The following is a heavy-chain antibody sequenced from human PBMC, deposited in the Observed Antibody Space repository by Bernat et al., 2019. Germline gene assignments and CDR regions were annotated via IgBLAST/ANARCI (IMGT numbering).Heavy chain of an antibody. D-gene: IGHD3-10*01. CDR2: IWYDGSNK. CDR1: GFTFSSYG. J-gene: IGHJ4*02. CDR3: ARETMVQGVIPDY. V-gene: IGHV3-33*01. Sequence: QVQLVESGGGVVQPGRSLRLSCAASGFTFSSYGMHWVRQAPGKGLEWVAVIWYDGSNKYYADSVKGRFTISRDNSKNTLYLQMNSLRAEDTAVYYCARETMVQGVIPDYWGQGTLVTVSS.